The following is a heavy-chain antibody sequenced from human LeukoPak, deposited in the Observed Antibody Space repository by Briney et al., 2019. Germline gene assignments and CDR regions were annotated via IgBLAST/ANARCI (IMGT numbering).Heavy chain of an antibody. CDR2: IYTSGST. V-gene: IGHV4-4*07. CDR3: ARDMYYYDSSGPRYFDL. CDR1: GGSISSYY. D-gene: IGHD3-22*01. Sequence: SETLSLTCTVSGGSISSYYWSWIRQPAGKGLEWIGRIYTSGSTNYNPSLKSRVTMSVDTSKNQFSLKLSSVTAADTAVYYCARDMYYYDSSGPRYFDLWGRGILVTVSS. J-gene: IGHJ2*01.